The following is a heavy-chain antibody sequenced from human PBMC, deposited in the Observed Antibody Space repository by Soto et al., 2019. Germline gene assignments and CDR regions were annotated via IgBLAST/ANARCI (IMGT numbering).Heavy chain of an antibody. V-gene: IGHV3-33*01. J-gene: IGHJ5*02. CDR1: GFTFSSYG. D-gene: IGHD5-18*01. CDR2: IWYDGSNK. Sequence: QVQLVESGGGVVQPGRSLRLSCAASGFTFSSYGMHWVRQAPGKGLEWVAVIWYDGSNKYYADSVKGRFTISRDNSKNTLYLQMNSLRAEDTDVYYCARDSSYGYFYWFDPWGQGTLVTVSS. CDR3: ARDSSYGYFYWFDP.